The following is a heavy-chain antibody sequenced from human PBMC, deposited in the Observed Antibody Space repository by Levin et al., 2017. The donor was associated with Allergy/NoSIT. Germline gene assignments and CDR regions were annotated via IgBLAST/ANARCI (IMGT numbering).Heavy chain of an antibody. J-gene: IGHJ4*02. D-gene: IGHD1-26*01. CDR1: GFTFSTYS. CDR3: TKEGGIVGADY. CDR2: ISGSGVRT. V-gene: IGHV3-23*01. Sequence: GGSLRLSCAASGFTFSTYSMSWVRQAPGKGLEWVSAISGSGVRTYYADSVKGRFTISRDNSKNTLYLQMNSLRAEDTAVYYCTKEGGIVGADYWGQGTLVTVSS.